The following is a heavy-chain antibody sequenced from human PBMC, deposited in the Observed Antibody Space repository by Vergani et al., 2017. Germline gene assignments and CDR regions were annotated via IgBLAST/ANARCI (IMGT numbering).Heavy chain of an antibody. J-gene: IGHJ4*02. V-gene: IGHV4-34*01. D-gene: IGHD3-3*01. Sequence: VQLQQWGAGLLKPSETLSLTCAVYGGSLSGYYWSWIRQPPGKGLEWIGEINQSGSTNYNPSLKSRVTISVDTSKNQFSLKLSSVTAADTAVYYCARNITFFGVVIRGGSRGQGTLVTVSS. CDR3: ARNITFFGVVIRGGS. CDR1: GGSLSGYY. CDR2: INQSGST.